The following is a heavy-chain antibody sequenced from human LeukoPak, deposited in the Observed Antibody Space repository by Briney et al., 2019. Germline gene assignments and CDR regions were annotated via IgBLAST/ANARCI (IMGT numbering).Heavy chain of an antibody. Sequence: SETLSLTCTVSGGSISSSSYYWGWIRQPTEKGLEWMGSIYYSGSTYYNPSVKSRVTISVDTSKNQFSLKLRSVTAADTAVYYCTSVSKTVVPATIDYWGQGTQVTVSS. J-gene: IGHJ4*02. CDR3: TSVSKTVVPATIDY. V-gene: IGHV4-39*01. D-gene: IGHD2-15*01. CDR1: GGSISSSSYY. CDR2: IYYSGST.